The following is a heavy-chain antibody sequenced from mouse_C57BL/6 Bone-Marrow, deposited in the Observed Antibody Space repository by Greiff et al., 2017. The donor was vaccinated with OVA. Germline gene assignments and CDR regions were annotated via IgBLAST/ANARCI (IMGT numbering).Heavy chain of an antibody. CDR3: ARRPLRGSAMDY. CDR1: GYTFTSYW. V-gene: IGHV1-55*01. CDR2: IYPGRGST. J-gene: IGHJ4*01. Sequence: QVQLQQPGAELVKPGASVKMSCKASGYTFTSYWITWVKQRPGQGLEWIGDIYPGRGSTNYNEKFKSKATLTVETSSSTAYMQLSSLTSEDSAVYYCARRPLRGSAMDYWGQGTSVTVSS.